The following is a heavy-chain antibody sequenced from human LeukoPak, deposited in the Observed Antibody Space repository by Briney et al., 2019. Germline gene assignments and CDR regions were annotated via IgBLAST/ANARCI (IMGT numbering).Heavy chain of an antibody. CDR1: GFTFSNAW. J-gene: IGHJ4*02. V-gene: IGHV3-15*01. Sequence: GGSLRLSCAASGFTFSNAWMSWVRQAPGKGLEWVGRIKSKTDGGTTDYAAPVKGRFTISRDDSKNTLYLQMNSLKTEDTAVYYCVYCSGGSGMYDYWGQGTLVTVSS. D-gene: IGHD2-15*01. CDR2: IKSKTDGGTT. CDR3: VYCSGGSGMYDY.